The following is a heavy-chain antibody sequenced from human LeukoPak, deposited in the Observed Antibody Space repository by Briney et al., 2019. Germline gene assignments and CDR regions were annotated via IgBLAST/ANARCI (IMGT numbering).Heavy chain of an antibody. Sequence: SQTLSLTCTVSGGSISSGRYYWSWIRQHPGKGLEWIGYIYYSGSTYYNPSLKSRVTISVDTSKNQFSLKLSSVTAADTAVYYCASLCGAAPRPMDAFDIWGQGTMVTVSS. V-gene: IGHV4-31*03. CDR1: GGSISSGRYY. CDR3: ASLCGAAPRPMDAFDI. CDR2: IYYSGST. J-gene: IGHJ3*02. D-gene: IGHD3-16*01.